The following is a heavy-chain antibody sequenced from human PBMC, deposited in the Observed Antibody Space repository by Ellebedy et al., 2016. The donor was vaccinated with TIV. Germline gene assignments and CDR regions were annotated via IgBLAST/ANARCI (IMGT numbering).Heavy chain of an antibody. V-gene: IGHV2-70*11. D-gene: IGHD2-8*01. J-gene: IGHJ4*02. CDR2: IDWDDYK. CDR1: GFSLSTSGMC. CDR3: ARSMVSRGRYYFDY. Sequence: SGPTLVKPTQTLTLTCTFSGFSLSTSGMCVSWIRQPPGKALDWLARIDWDDYKYYSTSLKTRLTISKDTSKNQVILRMTNMDPVDTATYYCARSMVSRGRYYFDYWGQGTLVTVSS.